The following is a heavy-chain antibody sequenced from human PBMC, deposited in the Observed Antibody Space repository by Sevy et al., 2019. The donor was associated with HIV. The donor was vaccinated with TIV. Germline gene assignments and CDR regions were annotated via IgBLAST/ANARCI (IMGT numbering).Heavy chain of an antibody. V-gene: IGHV5-51*01. J-gene: IGHJ4*02. Sequence: GESLKISCKGSGYSFTSYWIGWVRQMPGKGLEWMGIIYPGDSDTRYSPSFQGQVTISADKSISTTYLQWSSLKASDTAMYYCARYRLGPGSYSSGWYDYWGQGTLVTVSS. CDR3: ARYRLGPGSYSSGWYDY. CDR1: GYSFTSYW. CDR2: IYPGDSDT. D-gene: IGHD6-19*01.